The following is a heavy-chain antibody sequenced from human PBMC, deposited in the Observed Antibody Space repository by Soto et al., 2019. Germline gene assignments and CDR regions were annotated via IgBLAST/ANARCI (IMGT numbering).Heavy chain of an antibody. CDR2: ISSSSSYI. CDR1: GFTFSSYS. Sequence: EVQLVESGGGLVKPGGSLRLSCAASGFTFSSYSMNWVRQAPGKGLEWVSSISSSSSYIYYADSVKGRFTISRDNAKNSLYLQMNSLRAEDTAVYYCARASLLFGYFDYWGQGTLVTVSS. CDR3: ARASLLFGYFDY. V-gene: IGHV3-21*01. J-gene: IGHJ4*02. D-gene: IGHD3-10*02.